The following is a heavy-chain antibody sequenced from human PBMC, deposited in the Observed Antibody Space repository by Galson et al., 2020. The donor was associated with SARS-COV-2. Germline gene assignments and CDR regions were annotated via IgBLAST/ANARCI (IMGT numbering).Heavy chain of an antibody. CDR3: ASEKFHPEGYYYGMDI. V-gene: IGHV1-24*01. CDR1: GYTLTELS. J-gene: IGHJ6*02. Sequence: ASVKVSCNVSGYTLTELSIHWVRQGPGKGLEWLGGFDPEDGETIYASKFQGRVTVTEDTSTDTEYMELSSLRSDDTAVYYCASEKFHPEGYYYGMDIWGQGTAVIVSS. CDR2: FDPEDGET.